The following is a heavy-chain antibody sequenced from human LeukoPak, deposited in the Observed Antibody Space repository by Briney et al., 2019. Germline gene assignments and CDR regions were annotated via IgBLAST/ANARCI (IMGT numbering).Heavy chain of an antibody. V-gene: IGHV3-48*03. CDR2: SSSSGNTI. CDR3: AREGDGYNLFDY. J-gene: IGHJ4*02. D-gene: IGHD5-24*01. CDR1: GFTINTYE. Sequence: GGSLRLSCATSGFTINTYEMNWVRQAPGKGLEWISYSSSSGNTIYYADSVKGRFTMSRDNAKHSLYLQINSLRAEDTAVYYCAREGDGYNLFDYWGQGTLVTVSS.